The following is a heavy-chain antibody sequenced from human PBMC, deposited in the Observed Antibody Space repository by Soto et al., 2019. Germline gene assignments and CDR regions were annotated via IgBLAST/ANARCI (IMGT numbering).Heavy chain of an antibody. V-gene: IGHV3-23*01. Sequence: GGSLRLSCAATGFTFGFNALSWVRQAPGKGLEWVSSISAGGVSTNYADSVRGRFTISRDNSKNMLFLHMHSLRAEDSAVYYCSIIIIPAADYYYGMDVWGQGTTVTVSS. CDR3: SIIIIPAADYYYGMDV. D-gene: IGHD2-2*01. CDR2: ISAGGVST. J-gene: IGHJ6*02. CDR1: GFTFGFNA.